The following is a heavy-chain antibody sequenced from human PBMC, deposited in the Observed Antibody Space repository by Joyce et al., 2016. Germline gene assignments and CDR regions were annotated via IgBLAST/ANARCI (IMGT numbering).Heavy chain of an antibody. CDR2: ISYDGSNK. CDR1: GFTFSSYA. V-gene: IGHV3-30*04. Sequence: QVQLVESGGGVVQPGRSLRLSCAASGFTFSSYAMHGVRQAPGKGLEWVAVISYDGSNKYYADSVKGRFTISRDNSKNTLYLQMNSLRAEDTAVYYCANMVVAAAVWGQGTLVTVSS. J-gene: IGHJ4*02. D-gene: IGHD2-15*01. CDR3: ANMVVAAAV.